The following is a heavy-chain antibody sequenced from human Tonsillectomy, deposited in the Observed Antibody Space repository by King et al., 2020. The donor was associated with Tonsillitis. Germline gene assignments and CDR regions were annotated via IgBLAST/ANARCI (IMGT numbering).Heavy chain of an antibody. CDR3: AREPIYGDRFDS. V-gene: IGHV3-48*03. Sequence: VQLVESGGGLVQPGGSLRLSCAVSGFTFSTYEMNWVRQAPGKGLEWVSYISSSGNTIYYADSVKGRFTISRDNARNSLYLRMNSLRADDTAVYYCAREPIYGDRFDSWGQGTLVTVSS. CDR2: ISSSGNTI. D-gene: IGHD2-2*02. J-gene: IGHJ5*01. CDR1: GFTFSTYE.